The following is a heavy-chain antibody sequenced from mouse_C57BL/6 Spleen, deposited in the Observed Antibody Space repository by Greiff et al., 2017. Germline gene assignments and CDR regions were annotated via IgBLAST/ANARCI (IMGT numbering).Heavy chain of an antibody. CDR1: VYTFTRYW. J-gene: IGHJ4*01. D-gene: IGHD1-1*02. Sequence: QVQLQQPVAEPVKPRASVKMSCMASVYTFTRYWITWVKQRPGQGLVWIGDIYPGSGSTNYNEKFKSRATLSVDTSSSTAYMQLSSLTSEDSAVYYCAKGGRRGYAMDYWGQGTSVTVSS. CDR2: IYPGSGST. V-gene: IGHV1-55*01. CDR3: AKGGRRGYAMDY.